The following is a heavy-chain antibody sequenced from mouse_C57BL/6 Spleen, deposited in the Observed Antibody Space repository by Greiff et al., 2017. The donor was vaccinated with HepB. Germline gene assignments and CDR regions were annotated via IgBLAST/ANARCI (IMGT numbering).Heavy chain of an antibody. D-gene: IGHD2-5*01. J-gene: IGHJ3*01. CDR3: ARGNSNPAWFAY. CDR1: GYSFTDYN. CDR2: INPNYGTT. Sequence: VQLQQSGPELVKPGASVKISCKASGYSFTDYNMNWVKQSNGESLEWIGVINPNYGTTSYNQKFKGKATLTVDQSSSTAYMQLNSLTYEDSAVYCCARGNSNPAWFAYWGQGTLVTVSA. V-gene: IGHV1-39*01.